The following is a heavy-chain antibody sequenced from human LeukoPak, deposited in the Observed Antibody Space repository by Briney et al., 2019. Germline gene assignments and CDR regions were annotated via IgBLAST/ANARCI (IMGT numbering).Heavy chain of an antibody. Sequence: GGSLRLSCAASGFTFSSYAMSWVRQAPGKGLEWVSATSGSGGSTYYADSVKGRFTISRDNSKNTLYLQMNSLRAEDTAVYYCAKDPQAYCSGGSCYLDYWGQGTLVTVSS. V-gene: IGHV3-23*01. D-gene: IGHD2-15*01. CDR2: TSGSGGST. CDR1: GFTFSSYA. J-gene: IGHJ4*02. CDR3: AKDPQAYCSGGSCYLDY.